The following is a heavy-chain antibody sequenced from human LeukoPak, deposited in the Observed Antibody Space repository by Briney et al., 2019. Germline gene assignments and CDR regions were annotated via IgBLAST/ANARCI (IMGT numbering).Heavy chain of an antibody. V-gene: IGHV3-20*04. CDR3: AGRLVCSGSYSAEY. Sequence: PGGSLRLSCAASGFTFDDYALSWVRQAPGKGLDWLSGINWNGGSTHYADSVKGRFTVARDNSKRTVYLQMRRLIGGDTAGYYCAGRLVCSGSYSAEYWGQGTLVTVSS. CDR1: GFTFDDYA. D-gene: IGHD3-10*02. J-gene: IGHJ4*02. CDR2: INWNGGST.